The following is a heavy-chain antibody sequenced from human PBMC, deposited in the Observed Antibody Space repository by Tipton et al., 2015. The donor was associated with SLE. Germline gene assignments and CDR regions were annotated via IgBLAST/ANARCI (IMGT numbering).Heavy chain of an antibody. CDR2: FYYSGST. D-gene: IGHD1-26*01. CDR3: ARGLAIVGATDY. CDR1: GGSISSSSYY. J-gene: IGHJ4*02. V-gene: IGHV4-39*01. Sequence: TLSLTCTVSGGSISSSSYYWGWIRQPPGKGLEWIGSFYYSGSTYYNPSLKSRVTISVDTSKNQFSLKLSSVTAADTAVYYCARGLAIVGATDYWGQGTLVTVSS.